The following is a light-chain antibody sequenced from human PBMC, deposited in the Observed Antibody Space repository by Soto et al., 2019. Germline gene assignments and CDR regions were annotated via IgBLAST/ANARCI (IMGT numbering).Light chain of an antibody. CDR3: SSYTSSSTRV. Sequence: QSALTQPASVSGSPGQSITISCTGXXSDVGGYNYVSWYQQHPGKAPKLMIYEVSNRPSGVSNRFSGSKSGNTASLTISGLQAEDEADYYCSSYTSSSTRVFGGGTKLTVL. V-gene: IGLV2-14*01. CDR1: XSDVGGYNY. CDR2: EVS. J-gene: IGLJ3*02.